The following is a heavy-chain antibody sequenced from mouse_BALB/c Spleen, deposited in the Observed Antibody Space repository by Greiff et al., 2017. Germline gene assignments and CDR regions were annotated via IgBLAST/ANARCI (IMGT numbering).Heavy chain of an antibody. Sequence: EVQLVESGPGLVKPSQSLSLTCTVTGYSITSDYAWNWIRQFPGNKLEWMGYISYSGSTSYNPSLKSRISITRDTSKNQFFLQLNSVTTEDTATYYCARGDYDYDWFAYWGQGTLVTVSA. CDR3: ARGDYDYDWFAY. CDR1: GYSITSDYA. D-gene: IGHD2-4*01. CDR2: ISYSGST. J-gene: IGHJ3*01. V-gene: IGHV3-2*02.